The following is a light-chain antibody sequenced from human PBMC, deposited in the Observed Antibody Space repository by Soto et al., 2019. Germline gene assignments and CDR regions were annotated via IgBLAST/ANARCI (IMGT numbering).Light chain of an antibody. CDR3: QKFNTAPLT. V-gene: IGKV1-27*01. J-gene: IGKJ5*01. CDR2: SAS. CDR1: QAISVY. Sequence: DIQMTQSPSSLSASVGDRVTITCRASQAISVYLAWYQQKPGKVPKLLIYSASTLQSGVPSRFSGSGSGTDFTLTIISLQPEDVATYYCQKFNTAPLTFGQGTRLEIK.